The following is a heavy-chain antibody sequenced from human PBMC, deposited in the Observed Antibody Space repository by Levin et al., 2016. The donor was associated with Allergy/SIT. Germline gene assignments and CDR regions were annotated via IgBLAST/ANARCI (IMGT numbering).Heavy chain of an antibody. D-gene: IGHD6-19*01. J-gene: IGHJ3*02. V-gene: IGHV4-39*01. Sequence: PGKGLEWIGSIYYSGSTYYNPSLKSRVTISVDTSKNQFSLKLSSVTAADTAVYYCARQWYSSGWDLIDAFDIWGQGTMVTVSS. CDR3: ARQWYSSGWDLIDAFDI. CDR2: IYYSGST.